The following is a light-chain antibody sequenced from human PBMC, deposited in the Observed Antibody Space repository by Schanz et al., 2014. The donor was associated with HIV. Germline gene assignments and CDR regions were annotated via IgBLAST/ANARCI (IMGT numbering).Light chain of an antibody. Sequence: DIQMTQSPSTLSASVGDRVTITCRASQSIGSWLAWYQQRPGEAPKLLIYKTSGLESGVPSRFSGSGSGTEFTLTISSLQPDDLATYYCQQANTFPPWTFGHGTKVEI. CDR3: QQANTFPPWT. CDR2: KTS. V-gene: IGKV1-5*03. CDR1: QSIGSW. J-gene: IGKJ1*01.